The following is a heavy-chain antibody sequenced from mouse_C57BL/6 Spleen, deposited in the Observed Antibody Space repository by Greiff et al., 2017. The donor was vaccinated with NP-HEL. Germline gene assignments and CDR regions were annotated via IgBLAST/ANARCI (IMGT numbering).Heavy chain of an antibody. CDR1: GFTFSDYG. CDR3: ARGGPDAMDY. Sequence: EVKLMESGGGLVKPGGSLKLSCAASGFTFSDYGMHWVRQVPEKGLEWVAYISSGSSTIYYADTVKGRFTISRDNAKNTLFLQMTSLRSEDTAMYYCARGGPDAMDYWGQGTSVTVSS. V-gene: IGHV5-17*01. CDR2: ISSGSSTI. J-gene: IGHJ4*01.